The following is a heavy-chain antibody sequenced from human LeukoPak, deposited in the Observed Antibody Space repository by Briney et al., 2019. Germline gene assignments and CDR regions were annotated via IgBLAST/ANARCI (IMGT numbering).Heavy chain of an antibody. D-gene: IGHD3-22*01. V-gene: IGHV3-33*06. J-gene: IGHJ4*02. CDR1: GFTFSSYG. CDR3: AKSSGYYPEY. Sequence: GRSLRLSCAASGFTFSSYGMHWVRQAPGKGLECVALIWYDGSNKYYADSVKGRFTISRDNSKNTLYLQMNSLRAEDTAVYYCAKSSGYYPEYWGQRTLVTVSS. CDR2: IWYDGSNK.